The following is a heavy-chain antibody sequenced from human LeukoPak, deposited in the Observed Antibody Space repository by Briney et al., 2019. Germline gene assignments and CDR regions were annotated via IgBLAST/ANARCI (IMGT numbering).Heavy chain of an antibody. CDR2: INANSGGT. D-gene: IGHD4-23*01. J-gene: IGHJ4*02. V-gene: IGHV1-2*02. CDR1: GYTFTGYY. CDR3: ARDGHGGNSFDY. Sequence: ASVKVSCKASGYTFTGYYMHWVRQAPGQGLEWMGWINANSGGTDYAQKFQVRVTMTRDTSISTAYMELSRLRSDDTAVYYCARDGHGGNSFDYWGQGALVTVSS.